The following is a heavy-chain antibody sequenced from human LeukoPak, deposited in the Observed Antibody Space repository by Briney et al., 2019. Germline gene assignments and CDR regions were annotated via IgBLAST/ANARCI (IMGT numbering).Heavy chain of an antibody. J-gene: IGHJ6*03. Sequence: ASVEVSCKASGYTFTSYYTHWVRQAPGQGLEWMGIINPSGGSTSYAQKFQGRVTMTRGMSTSTVYMELSSLRSEDTAVYYCARDRRWLLTYYYYMDVWGKGTTVTVSS. D-gene: IGHD3-22*01. CDR3: ARDRRWLLTYYYYMDV. CDR1: GYTFTSYY. V-gene: IGHV1-46*01. CDR2: INPSGGST.